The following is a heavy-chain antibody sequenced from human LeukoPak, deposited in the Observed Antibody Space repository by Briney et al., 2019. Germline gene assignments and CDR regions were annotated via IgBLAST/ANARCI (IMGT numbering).Heavy chain of an antibody. CDR3: ARSSGWYYFDY. J-gene: IGHJ4*02. V-gene: IGHV4-59*01. CDR2: IYYSGST. D-gene: IGHD6-19*01. Sequence: PSETLSLTCTVSGGSISSYYWSWIRQPPGKGLEWIGYIYYSGSTNYNPSLMSRVTISVDTSKNQFSLKLSSVTAADTAVYYCARSSGWYYFDYWGQGTLVTVSS. CDR1: GGSISSYY.